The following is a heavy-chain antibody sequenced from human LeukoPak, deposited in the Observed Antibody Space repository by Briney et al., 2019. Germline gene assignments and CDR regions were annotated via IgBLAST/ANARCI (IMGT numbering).Heavy chain of an antibody. D-gene: IGHD3-16*01. Sequence: PGGCPRLSCEASGFTFSSYEMNWVRQAPGKGLGWVSYIIRSGSIIYYADSVKGPFTISRDNAKISLYLQMNSLRAEDTAVYYCARYRLGGPVDYYYYMDVWGKGITVTIS. CDR2: IIRSGSII. V-gene: IGHV3-48*03. J-gene: IGHJ6*03. CDR3: ARYRLGGPVDYYYYMDV. CDR1: GFTFSSYE.